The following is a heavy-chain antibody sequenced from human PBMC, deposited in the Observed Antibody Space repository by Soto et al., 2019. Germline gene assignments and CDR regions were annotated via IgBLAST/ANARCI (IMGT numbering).Heavy chain of an antibody. CDR3: AQAREEMVYYYYYGMDV. Sequence: WSLRLSCAASGFTFSSYGMHWVRQAPGKXLEWVAVKSYDGSNKYYADSVKGRFTISRDNSKNTLYLQMNSLRAEDTAVYYCAQAREEMVYYYYYGMDVWGQGATVTVSS. CDR2: KSYDGSNK. J-gene: IGHJ6*02. V-gene: IGHV3-30*18. CDR1: GFTFSSYG. D-gene: IGHD2-15*01.